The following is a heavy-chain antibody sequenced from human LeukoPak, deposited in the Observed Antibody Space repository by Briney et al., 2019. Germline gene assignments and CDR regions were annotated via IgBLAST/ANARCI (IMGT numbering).Heavy chain of an antibody. CDR1: GFTFSSYA. Sequence: GGCPRLSCAPSGFTFSSYAISWVRQGPGKRLEWVSAISGSGGSTYYADSVKGRFTISRDDSKNTLYLQMNSLRAEDTAVYYCAKSVVVRGPYGMDVWGQGTTVTVSS. CDR3: AKSVVVRGPYGMDV. V-gene: IGHV3-23*01. D-gene: IGHD3-10*01. CDR2: ISGSGGST. J-gene: IGHJ6*02.